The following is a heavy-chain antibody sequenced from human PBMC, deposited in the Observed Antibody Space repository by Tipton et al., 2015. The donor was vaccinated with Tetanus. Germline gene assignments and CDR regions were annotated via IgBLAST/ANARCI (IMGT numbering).Heavy chain of an antibody. D-gene: IGHD3-10*01. Sequence: LSLTCTVSGGSMNSYYWSWIRQPPGKGLEWIGYIYYTGSTNYNPSLKSGVTISLDTSKNQFSLKLTSVTAADTAVYYCARDRGVRGGYYYYHGMDVWGQGTTVTVSS. CDR1: GGSMNSYY. CDR2: IYYTGST. CDR3: ARDRGVRGGYYYYHGMDV. J-gene: IGHJ6*02. V-gene: IGHV4-59*01.